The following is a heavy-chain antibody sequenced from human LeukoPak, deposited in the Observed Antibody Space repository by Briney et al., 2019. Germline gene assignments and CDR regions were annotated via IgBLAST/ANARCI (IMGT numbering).Heavy chain of an antibody. CDR3: AKARASIFGVVDDFDY. V-gene: IGHV3-23*01. D-gene: IGHD3-3*01. CDR2: IIGRGGST. J-gene: IGHJ4*02. Sequence: GGSLRLSCAASGFTFSSYAMRWVRQAPGEGLEWVAAIIGRGGSTYYADSVKGRFTISRDNSKNTPYLQINSLRAEDTAVYYCAKARASIFGVVDDFDYWGQGTLVTVSS. CDR1: GFTFSSYA.